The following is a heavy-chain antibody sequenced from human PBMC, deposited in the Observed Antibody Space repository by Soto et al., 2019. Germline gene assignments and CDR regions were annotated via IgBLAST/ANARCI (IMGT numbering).Heavy chain of an antibody. CDR1: GFTFSSYE. CDR3: ARDFGDKWDRADYFDY. Sequence: EVQLVESGGGLVQPGGSLRLSSAASGFTFSSYERNWVRQAPGKGLEWVSYISSSGSTIYYADSVKGRFTISRDNAKNSLYLQMNSLRAEDTAVYYCARDFGDKWDRADYFDYWGQGTLVTVSS. J-gene: IGHJ4*02. D-gene: IGHD1-26*01. CDR2: ISSSGSTI. V-gene: IGHV3-48*03.